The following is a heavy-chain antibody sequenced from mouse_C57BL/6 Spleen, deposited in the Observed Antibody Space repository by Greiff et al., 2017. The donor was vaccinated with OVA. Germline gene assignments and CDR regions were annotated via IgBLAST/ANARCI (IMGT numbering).Heavy chain of an antibody. CDR2: IYPGDGAT. CDR3: ASYYDYSFAY. Sequence: QVQLQQSGPELVKPGASVKISCTASGYAFSSSWMNWVKQRPGKGLEWIGRIYPGDGATNYTGKLKGKATLTADKSSSTAYMQLSSLTSEDSAVYFCASYYDYSFAYWGQGTLVTVSA. D-gene: IGHD2-4*01. CDR1: GYAFSSSW. J-gene: IGHJ3*01. V-gene: IGHV1-82*01.